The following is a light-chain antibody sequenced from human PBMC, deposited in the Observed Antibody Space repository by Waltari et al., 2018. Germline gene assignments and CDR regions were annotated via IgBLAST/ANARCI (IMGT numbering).Light chain of an antibody. CDR2: EVS. J-gene: IGLJ3*02. Sequence: QSALTQPPSASGSPGQSVAISCTGTSRDVGGYTYVSWYQQHPGKAPKLIIYEVSKRPSGVPDRFSGSKSGNTASLTVSGLQADDEADYYCSSYAGSNLWVLGGGTKLTVL. CDR3: SSYAGSNLWV. V-gene: IGLV2-8*01. CDR1: SRDVGGYTY.